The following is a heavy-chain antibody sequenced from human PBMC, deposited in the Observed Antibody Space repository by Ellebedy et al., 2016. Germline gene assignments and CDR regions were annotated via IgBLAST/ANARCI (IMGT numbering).Heavy chain of an antibody. J-gene: IGHJ5*02. CDR2: IYYSGST. Sequence: SETLSLTCTVSGGSISSYYWSWIRQPPGKGLEWIGYIYYSGSTNYNPSLKSRVTISVDTSKNQFSLKLSSVTAADTAVYYCARVAEYCSSTRCYGNWFDPWGQGTLVTVSS. CDR1: GGSISSYY. D-gene: IGHD2-2*01. V-gene: IGHV4-59*01. CDR3: ARVAEYCSSTRCYGNWFDP.